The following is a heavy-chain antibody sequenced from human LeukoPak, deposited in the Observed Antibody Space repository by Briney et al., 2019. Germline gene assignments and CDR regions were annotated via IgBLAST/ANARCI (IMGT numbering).Heavy chain of an antibody. J-gene: IGHJ4*02. CDR2: ISPTGSTT. V-gene: IGHV3-74*01. CDR3: GRGPNSNWSGLDF. CDR1: GFSFSGHW. Sequence: GGSLRLSCTASGFSFSGHWMHWARQLPGKGLVWVSRISPTGSTTSYADSVKGRFTVSRDNAKNTRYLQVNNLRAEDTAVYYCGRGPNSNWSGLDFWGQGTLLTVSS. D-gene: IGHD6-6*01.